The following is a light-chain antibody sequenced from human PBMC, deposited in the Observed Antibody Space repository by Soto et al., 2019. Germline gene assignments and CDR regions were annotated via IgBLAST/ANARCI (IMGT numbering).Light chain of an antibody. CDR3: SSYAGSNNPVI. V-gene: IGLV2-8*01. CDR1: SSDVGGYNY. J-gene: IGLJ2*01. Sequence: QSVLTQPPYASGSPGQSVTISCTGTSSDVGGYNYVSWYQQQPGKATKFMIYEVSKRPSGVPDRFSGSKSGNTASLTVSGRQADDEADYYCSSYAGSNNPVIFGGGTKLTVL. CDR2: EVS.